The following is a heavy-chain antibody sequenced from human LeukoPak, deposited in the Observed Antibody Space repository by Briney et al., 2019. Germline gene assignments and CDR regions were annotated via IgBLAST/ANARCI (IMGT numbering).Heavy chain of an antibody. D-gene: IGHD5-18*01. J-gene: IGHJ4*02. CDR2: IIPIFGTA. CDR1: GGTFSSYA. Sequence: SVKVSCKASGGTFSSYAISWVRQAPGQGLEWMGGIIPIFGTANYAQKFQGRVTITTDESTSTAYMELSSLRSEDTAVYYCASSVDTAMVRPFDYWGQGTLVAVSS. V-gene: IGHV1-69*05. CDR3: ASSVDTAMVRPFDY.